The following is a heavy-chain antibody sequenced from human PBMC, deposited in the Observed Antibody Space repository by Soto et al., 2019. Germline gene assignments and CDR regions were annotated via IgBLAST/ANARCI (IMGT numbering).Heavy chain of an antibody. CDR1: GGSISSYY. D-gene: IGHD5-18*01. CDR3: AREEMGYSYELAVPGSFDL. Sequence: KASETLSLTCTVSGGSISSYYWSWIRQPPGKGLEWIGYIYCSGSTNYNPSLKSRVTISVDTSKNQFSLKLSSVTAAVTAVYYCAREEMGYSYELAVPGSFDLWGRGTLVTVSS. CDR2: IYCSGST. J-gene: IGHJ2*01. V-gene: IGHV4-59*01.